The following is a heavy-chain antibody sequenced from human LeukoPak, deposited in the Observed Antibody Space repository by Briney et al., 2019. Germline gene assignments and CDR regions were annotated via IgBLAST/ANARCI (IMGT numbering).Heavy chain of an antibody. Sequence: GASVKVSCKASGYTFTGYYMHWVRQAPGQGLEWMGWINPNSGGTNYAQKFQGRVTMTRDTSISTAYMELSRLRSDDTAVYYCARGPYSGSRVDTKRRMWAFDIWGQGTMVTVSS. V-gene: IGHV1-2*02. CDR3: ARGPYSGSRVDTKRRMWAFDI. CDR1: GYTFTGYY. D-gene: IGHD5-12*01. J-gene: IGHJ3*02. CDR2: INPNSGGT.